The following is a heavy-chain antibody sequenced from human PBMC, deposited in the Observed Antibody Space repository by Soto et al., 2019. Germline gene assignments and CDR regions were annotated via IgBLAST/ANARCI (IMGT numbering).Heavy chain of an antibody. CDR1: GLTISGKKY. Sequence: DVQLVESVGGLMQPGESLRLSCAAFGLTISGKKYVAWVRQAPGKGLEWVSALYDVDGSFYADSVTGRFTTSSDSSKTTVYLQMNDLRPDDTAVYYCATWHEREHAFDVWGQGTTVTISS. CDR2: LYDVDGS. D-gene: IGHD1-1*01. CDR3: ATWHEREHAFDV. V-gene: IGHV3-53*01. J-gene: IGHJ3*01.